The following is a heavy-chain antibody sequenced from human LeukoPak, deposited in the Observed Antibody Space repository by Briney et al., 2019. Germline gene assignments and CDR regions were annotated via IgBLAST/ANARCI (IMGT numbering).Heavy chain of an antibody. CDR2: INAGNGNT. D-gene: IGHD2-15*01. Sequence: ASVKVSCKASGYTFTSYAMHWVRQAPGQRLEWMGWINAGNGNTKYSQKFQGRVTITRDTSASTAYMELSSLRSEDTAVYYCARDRGYCSGGSCYRSAADVWGQGTTVTVSS. CDR3: ARDRGYCSGGSCYRSAADV. J-gene: IGHJ6*02. CDR1: GYTFTSYA. V-gene: IGHV1-3*01.